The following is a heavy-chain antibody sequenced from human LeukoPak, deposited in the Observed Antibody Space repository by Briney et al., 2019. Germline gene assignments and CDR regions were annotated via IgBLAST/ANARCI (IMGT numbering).Heavy chain of an antibody. CDR1: GYSISSGYY. V-gene: IGHV4-38-2*01. Sequence: KPSETLSLTCAVSGYSISSGYYWGWIRQPPGKGLEWIGSIYHSGSTYHNPSLKSRVTISVDTSKNQFSLKLSSVTAADTAVYYCARVSVITIFGVVIIDAFDIWGQGTMVTVSS. D-gene: IGHD3-3*01. CDR2: IYHSGST. J-gene: IGHJ3*02. CDR3: ARVSVITIFGVVIIDAFDI.